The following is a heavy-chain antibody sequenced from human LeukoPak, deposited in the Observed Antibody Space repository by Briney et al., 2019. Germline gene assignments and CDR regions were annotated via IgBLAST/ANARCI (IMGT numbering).Heavy chain of an antibody. CDR2: IYPGDSDT. D-gene: IGHD6-13*01. J-gene: IGHJ5*02. Sequence: GESPKISCKGSGYSFTSYWIGWVRQMPGKGLEWMGIIYPGDSDTRYSPSFQGQVTISADKSISTAYLQWSSLKASDTAMYYCARRDSSSWYSPPFDPWGQGTLVTVSS. CDR3: ARRDSSSWYSPPFDP. V-gene: IGHV5-51*01. CDR1: GYSFTSYW.